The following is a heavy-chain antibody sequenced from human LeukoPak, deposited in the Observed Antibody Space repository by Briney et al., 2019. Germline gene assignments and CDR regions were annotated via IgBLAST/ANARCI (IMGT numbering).Heavy chain of an antibody. J-gene: IGHJ4*02. V-gene: IGHV3-30-3*01. D-gene: IGHD6-19*01. CDR2: MSYDGSNK. CDR1: GFTFSSYA. Sequence: HPGGSLRLSCAASGFTFSSYAMYWVRQAPGKGLEWVALMSYDGSNKYYADSLKGRFTISRDNSKNTLYLQMNSLRVEDTAVYYCAREGREWLSVGIDYWGRGTLVTVSS. CDR3: AREGREWLSVGIDY.